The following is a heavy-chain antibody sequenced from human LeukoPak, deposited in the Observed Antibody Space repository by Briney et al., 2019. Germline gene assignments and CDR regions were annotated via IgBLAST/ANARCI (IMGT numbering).Heavy chain of an antibody. CDR3: ARDQSTEFYDSSGYYYVYFDY. V-gene: IGHV3-20*04. D-gene: IGHD3-22*01. J-gene: IGHJ4*02. Sequence: GGSLRLSCTASGFSFDDYGMSWVRQAPGKGLEWVSGINWNGGSTGYADSVKGRFTISRDNAKNSLYLQMNSLRAEDTAVYYCARDQSTEFYDSSGYYYVYFDYWGQGTLVTVSS. CDR1: GFSFDDYG. CDR2: INWNGGST.